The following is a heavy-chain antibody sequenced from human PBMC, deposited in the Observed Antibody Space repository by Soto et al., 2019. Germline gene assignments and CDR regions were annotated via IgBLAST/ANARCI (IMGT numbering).Heavy chain of an antibody. CDR1: GGSISSSSYY. V-gene: IGHV4-39*01. Sequence: QLQLQESGPGLVKPSETLSLTCTVSGGSISSSSYYWGWIRQPPGKGLEWIGSIYYSGSTYYNPSLKRRVTISVDTSKNQFSLKLSSVTAADTAVYYCARLERSAYCGGDCYSGFFDYWGQGTLVTVSS. J-gene: IGHJ4*02. D-gene: IGHD2-21*01. CDR3: ARLERSAYCGGDCYSGFFDY. CDR2: IYYSGST.